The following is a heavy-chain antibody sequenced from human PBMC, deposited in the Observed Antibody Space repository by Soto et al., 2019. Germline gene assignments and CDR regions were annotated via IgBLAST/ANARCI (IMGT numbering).Heavy chain of an antibody. J-gene: IGHJ4*02. D-gene: IGHD6-19*01. CDR3: TRQTDAVQWLVVPTDYNFDY. CDR2: IRSKTNSYAT. V-gene: IGHV3-73*01. CDR1: GFRFGGSA. Sequence: PGGSLRLSCAASGFRFGGSAMHWVRQASGKGLEWVGHIRSKTNSYATAYAESVKGRFTISRDDSMNTAYLQMNSLKTEDTAVYFCTRQTDAVQWLVVPTDYNFDYWGQGTLVTVSS.